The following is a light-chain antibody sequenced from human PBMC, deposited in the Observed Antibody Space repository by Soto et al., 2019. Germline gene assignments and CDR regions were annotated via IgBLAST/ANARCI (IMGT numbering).Light chain of an antibody. V-gene: IGLV2-14*03. J-gene: IGLJ2*01. CDR3: TSWTTSTTMI. CDR1: SSDIGAYNF. Sequence: QSALTQPVSVSGSPGQTITISGTGTSSDIGAYNFVSWYQQHPGKAPKLMLYDVNIRPSGVSNRFSGSKSGNTASLTISGLQAEHEADYYCTSWTTSTTMIFGGGTKLTVL. CDR2: DVN.